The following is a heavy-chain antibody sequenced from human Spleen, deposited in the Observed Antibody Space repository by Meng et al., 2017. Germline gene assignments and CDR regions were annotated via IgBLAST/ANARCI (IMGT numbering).Heavy chain of an antibody. J-gene: IGHJ4*02. D-gene: IGHD4-11*01. V-gene: IGHV4-34*01. CDR2: INHSGST. CDR3: ARGPTTMAHDFDY. Sequence: GQLPQGGAGLLKPLDTLSLTCFVSGGSFSYYYWSWIRQPPGKGLEWIGEINHSGSTNYNPSLESRATISVDTSQNNLSLKLSSVTAADSAVYYCARGPTTMAHDFDYWGQGTLVTVSS. CDR1: GGSFSYYY.